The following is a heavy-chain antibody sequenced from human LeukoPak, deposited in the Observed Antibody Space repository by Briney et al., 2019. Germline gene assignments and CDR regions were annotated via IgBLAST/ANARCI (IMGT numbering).Heavy chain of an antibody. V-gene: IGHV4-39*07. CDR1: GGSISSSSYY. Sequence: SETLSLTCTVSGGSISSSSYYWGWIRQPPGKGLEWIGSIYYSGSTYYNPSLKSRVIISVDTSKNQFSLKLSSVTAADTAVHYCARASAGTGYRVYYYGMDVWGQGTTVTVSS. CDR3: ARASAGTGYRVYYYGMDV. J-gene: IGHJ6*02. CDR2: IYYSGST. D-gene: IGHD6-19*01.